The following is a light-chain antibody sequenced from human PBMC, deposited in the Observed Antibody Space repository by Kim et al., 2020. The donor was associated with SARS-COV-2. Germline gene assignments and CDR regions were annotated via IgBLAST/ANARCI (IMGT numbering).Light chain of an antibody. CDR1: NIGSKS. V-gene: IGLV3-21*04. J-gene: IGLJ3*02. CDR3: QVWDSSSDHPWV. CDR2: YDS. Sequence: SYEPTQPPSVSVAPGKTARITCGGNNIGSKSVHWYQQKPGQAPVLVIYYDSDRPSGIPERFSGSNSGNTATLTISRVEAGDEADYYCQVWDSSSDHPWVFGGGTQLTVL.